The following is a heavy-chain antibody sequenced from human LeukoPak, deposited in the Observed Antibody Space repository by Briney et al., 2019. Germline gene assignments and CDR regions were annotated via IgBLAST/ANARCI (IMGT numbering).Heavy chain of an antibody. CDR2: IKHDGSEK. J-gene: IGHJ4*02. Sequence: GGSLRLSCAASRFDFKSYWMSWVRQAPGKGLEWVANIKHDGSEKYYVDSVKGRFTISRDNAKKSVYLQMNSLRAEDTAVYYCARGATYYDFWSGLKVSDYWGQGTLVTVSS. V-gene: IGHV3-7*04. CDR1: RFDFKSYW. CDR3: ARGATYYDFWSGLKVSDY. D-gene: IGHD3-3*01.